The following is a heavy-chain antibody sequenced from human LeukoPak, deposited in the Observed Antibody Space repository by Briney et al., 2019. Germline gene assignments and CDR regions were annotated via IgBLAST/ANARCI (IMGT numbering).Heavy chain of an antibody. CDR1: KFTFSHYG. J-gene: IGHJ4*02. CDR3: VKEYHSRGFGAYFDY. Sequence: GGSLRLSCTASKFTFSHYGMQWVRQAPGKGLEWVAAISSDGSIKVYADSVKGRFTLSRDNSINTVDLQMNSLRAEDTAVYYCVKEYHSRGFGAYFDYWGQGTLVTVSS. CDR2: ISSDGSIK. D-gene: IGHD3-3*01. V-gene: IGHV3-30*18.